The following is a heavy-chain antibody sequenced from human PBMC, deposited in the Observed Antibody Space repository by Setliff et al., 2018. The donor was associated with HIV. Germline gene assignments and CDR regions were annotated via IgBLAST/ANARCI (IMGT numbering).Heavy chain of an antibody. CDR1: GGSISGSNYV. Sequence: SETLSLTCTVFGGSISGSNYVWGWIRQTPRKGLEWIGTIHYTGSTYYNPSLESRITISVDTSKNQFSLNLSSVTAADTAVYYCAREKNSSGYYFKGWGLGVFDFWGQGTLVTVSS. J-gene: IGHJ4*02. D-gene: IGHD3-22*01. CDR3: AREKNSSGYYFKGWGLGVFDF. CDR2: IHYTGST. V-gene: IGHV4-39*07.